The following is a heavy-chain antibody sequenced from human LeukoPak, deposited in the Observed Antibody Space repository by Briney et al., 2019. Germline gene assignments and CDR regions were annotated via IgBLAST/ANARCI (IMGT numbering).Heavy chain of an antibody. J-gene: IGHJ4*02. V-gene: IGHV3-21*01. D-gene: IGHD4-17*01. Sequence: GGSLRLSCAASGFTFSSYSMTWVRQAPGKGLEWVSSISSSSSSYIYYADSVKGRFTISRDNAKNSLYLQMNSLRAEDTAVYYCARDSEGDYAPEGYFDYWGQGTLVTVSS. CDR3: ARDSEGDYAPEGYFDY. CDR1: GFTFSSYS. CDR2: ISSSSSSYI.